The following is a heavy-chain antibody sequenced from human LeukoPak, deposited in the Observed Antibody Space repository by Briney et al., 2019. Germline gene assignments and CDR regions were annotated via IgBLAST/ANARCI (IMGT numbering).Heavy chain of an antibody. D-gene: IGHD6-19*01. CDR2: IYYSGST. CDR3: ARWCGRGGECVENIAVAGTYY. Sequence: PSETLSLTCTVSGGSISSGGYYWSWIRQHPGKGLEWIGYIYYSGSTYYSPSLKSRVTISVDTSKNQFSLKLSSVTAADTAVYYCARWCGRGGECVENIAVAGTYYWGQGTLVTVSS. J-gene: IGHJ4*02. V-gene: IGHV4-31*03. CDR1: GGSISSGGYY.